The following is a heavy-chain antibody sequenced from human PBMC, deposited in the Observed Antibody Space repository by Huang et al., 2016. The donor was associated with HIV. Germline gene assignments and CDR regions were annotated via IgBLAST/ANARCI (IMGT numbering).Heavy chain of an antibody. CDR2: ISFKGGT. J-gene: IGHJ6*03. Sequence: QLLLQESGPGLVKPSEALALTCAVSGCSIRSSDSRWGWLRPPPGKGLAWIGSISFKGGTPYSPSLKSRVTISVDTSKTLFFLTRTSMTAADTAVYYCARHREGPVAYYSGWGSHLNYMDVWGRGRTVVVSS. V-gene: IGHV4-39*01. D-gene: IGHD3-10*01. CDR3: ARHREGPVAYYSGWGSHLNYMDV. CDR1: GCSIRSSDSR.